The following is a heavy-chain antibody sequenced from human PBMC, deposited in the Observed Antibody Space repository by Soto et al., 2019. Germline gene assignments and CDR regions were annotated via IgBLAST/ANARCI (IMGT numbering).Heavy chain of an antibody. CDR2: MNDSGST. Sequence: QVQLQQWGAGLLKPSETLSLTCAVSGGSFSGYYWSWIRQPPGKGLEGIGEMNDSGSTKYNASLESRVAISVDTSKGHFSLTLTSVTAADTAVYYCASPRWNYIYWGQGTLVAVSS. J-gene: IGHJ4*02. V-gene: IGHV4-34*01. D-gene: IGHD1-7*01. CDR3: ASPRWNYIY. CDR1: GGSFSGYY.